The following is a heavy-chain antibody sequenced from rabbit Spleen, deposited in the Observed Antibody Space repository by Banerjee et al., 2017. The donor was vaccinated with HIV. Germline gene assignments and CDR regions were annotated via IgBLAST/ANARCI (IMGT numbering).Heavy chain of an antibody. J-gene: IGHJ4*01. V-gene: IGHV1S40*01. D-gene: IGHD4-2*01. CDR3: TRDAAGREDFNL. CDR1: GLDLSSRYW. Sequence: QSLEESGGDLVKPGASLTLTCKASGLDLSSRYWICWVRQAPGKGLEWIACIEVAKSGDTYYTNWAKGRFTISKTSSTTVALQVPSLTAADTATYFCTRDAAGREDFNLWGPGTLVTVS. CDR2: IEVAKSGDT.